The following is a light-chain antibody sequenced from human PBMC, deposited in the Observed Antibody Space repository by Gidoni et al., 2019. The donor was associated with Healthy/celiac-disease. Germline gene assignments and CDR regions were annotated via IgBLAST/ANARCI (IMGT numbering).Light chain of an antibody. J-gene: IGKJ1*01. CDR3: QQYNNWPPWT. CDR2: GAS. CDR1: QSVSSN. V-gene: IGKV3-15*01. Sequence: EIVMPHSPATLAVSPGERATRSCRARQSVSSNVAWYQQKPGQDPRILIYGASTRATGIPARFSGSGSGTEVTITISSLQSEDFAVYYCQQYNNWPPWTFGQGTKVEIK.